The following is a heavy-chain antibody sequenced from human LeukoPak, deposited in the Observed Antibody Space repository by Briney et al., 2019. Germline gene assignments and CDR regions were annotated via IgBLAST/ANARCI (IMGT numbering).Heavy chain of an antibody. J-gene: IGHJ5*02. D-gene: IGHD6-6*01. CDR2: LNQDGSEK. Sequence: GGSLRLSCAASGFSFSTSWMSWVRQAPGKGLEWVANLNQDGSEKYYVDSVKGRFTISRDNAKDSLYLQMNSLRAEDTAVYSCARDARSSSSYDWFDPWGQGTLVTVSS. V-gene: IGHV3-7*01. CDR1: GFSFSTSW. CDR3: ARDARSSSSYDWFDP.